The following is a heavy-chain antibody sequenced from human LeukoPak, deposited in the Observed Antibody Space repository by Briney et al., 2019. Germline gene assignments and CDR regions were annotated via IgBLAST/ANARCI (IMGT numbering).Heavy chain of an antibody. J-gene: IGHJ1*01. V-gene: IGHV3-30*03. CDR1: GFTFSRYW. CDR3: ARDSCSTSCYFEYFQL. Sequence: GGSLRLSCAAPGFTFSRYWMSWVRQAPGEGLEWVAVISYDGSNKYYADSVKGRFTISRDNSKNTLYLQMNSLRAEDRAVYYCARDSCSTSCYFEYFQLWGQGTLVTVSS. D-gene: IGHD2-2*01. CDR2: ISYDGSNK.